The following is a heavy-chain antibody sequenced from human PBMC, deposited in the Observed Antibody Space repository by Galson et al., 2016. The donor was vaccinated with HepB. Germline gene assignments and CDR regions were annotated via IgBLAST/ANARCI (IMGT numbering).Heavy chain of an antibody. D-gene: IGHD3-10*01. J-gene: IGHJ3*02. Sequence: SLRLSCAASGFSFSSYAMSWVRQAPGKGLEWVSGITSGGTTYYADSVKGRFTISRDNSKNILYLQMKSLRDEDTAVYYCAKERGSRLTMVRGALDPFDIWGQGTLVTVSS. CDR1: GFSFSSYA. V-gene: IGHV3-23*01. CDR3: AKERGSRLTMVRGALDPFDI. CDR2: ITSGGTT.